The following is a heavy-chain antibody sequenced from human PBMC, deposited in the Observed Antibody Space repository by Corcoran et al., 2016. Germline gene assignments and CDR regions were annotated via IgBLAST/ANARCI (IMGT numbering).Heavy chain of an antibody. Sequence: EVQLVESGGGLVKPGGSLRLSCAASGFTFSNAWMSWVRQAPGKGLEWVGRIKSKTEGGTTDNAAPLKGRYTISRDDSENTLYLQMNSLKTEDTAVYYCTTQRWHCSGGICGYFDYWGQGTLVTVSS. CDR1: GFTFSNAW. J-gene: IGHJ4*02. CDR2: IKSKTEGGTT. D-gene: IGHD2-15*01. V-gene: IGHV3-15*01. CDR3: TTQRWHCSGGICGYFDY.